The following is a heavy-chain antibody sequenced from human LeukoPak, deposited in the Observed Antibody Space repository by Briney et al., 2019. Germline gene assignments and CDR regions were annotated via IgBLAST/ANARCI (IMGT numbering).Heavy chain of an antibody. Sequence: GGSLRLSCAASGFTFSSYGMHWVRQAPGKGLEWVAVIWYDGSNKYYTDSVKGRFTISRDNSKNTLYLQMDSLRTEDTAVYYCARGSWRLVRGAASFEFWGQGALVTVSS. CDR1: GFTFSSYG. D-gene: IGHD3-10*01. V-gene: IGHV3-33*01. J-gene: IGHJ4*02. CDR2: IWYDGSNK. CDR3: ARGSWRLVRGAASFEF.